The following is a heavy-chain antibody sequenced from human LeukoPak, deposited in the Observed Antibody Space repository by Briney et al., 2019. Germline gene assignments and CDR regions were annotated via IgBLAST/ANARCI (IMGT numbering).Heavy chain of an antibody. D-gene: IGHD3-3*01. CDR2: IYYSGST. V-gene: IGHV4-59*01. CDR3: ARLTGQLRFGWFDP. CDR1: GGSISSYY. J-gene: IGHJ5*02. Sequence: PSETLSLTCTVSGGSISSYYWSWLRQPPGKGLEWIGYIYYSGSTNYNPSLKSRVTISVDTAKNQFSLKLSSVTAADTAVYYCARLTGQLRFGWFDPWGQGTLVTVSS.